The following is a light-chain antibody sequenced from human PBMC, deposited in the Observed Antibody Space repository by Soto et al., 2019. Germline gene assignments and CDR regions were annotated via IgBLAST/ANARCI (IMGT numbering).Light chain of an antibody. Sequence: QSAMTQPPSASGSPGQSVTISCTGTSSDVGGYNYVSWYQQHPGKAPKLMIYEVSKRPSGVPDRFSGSKCGNTASLTVSGRQAEDEADSYCSSYAGSNNFVAFGGGTKVTVL. CDR1: SSDVGGYNY. V-gene: IGLV2-8*01. J-gene: IGLJ2*01. CDR3: SSYAGSNNFVA. CDR2: EVS.